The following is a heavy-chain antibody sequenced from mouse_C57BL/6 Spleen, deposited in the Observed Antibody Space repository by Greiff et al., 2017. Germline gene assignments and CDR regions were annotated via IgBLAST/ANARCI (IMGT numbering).Heavy chain of an antibody. V-gene: IGHV5-9*01. CDR1: GFTFSSYT. CDR2: ISGGGGNT. D-gene: IGHD4-1*01. CDR3: ARREGTAHFDY. Sequence: EVQLVESGGGLVKPGGSLKLSCAASGFTFSSYTMSWVRQTPEKRLEWVATISGGGGNTYYPDSVKGRFTISRDNAKNTLYLQMSSLRSEDTALYYCARREGTAHFDYWGQGTTLTVSS. J-gene: IGHJ2*01.